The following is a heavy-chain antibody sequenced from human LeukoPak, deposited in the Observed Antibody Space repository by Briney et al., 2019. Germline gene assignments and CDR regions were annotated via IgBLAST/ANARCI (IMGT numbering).Heavy chain of an antibody. CDR2: ISAYNGNT. V-gene: IGHV1-18*04. CDR1: GYTFTGYY. Sequence: ASVKVSCKASGYTFTGYYMHWVRQAPGQGLEWMGWISAYNGNTNYAQKLQGRVTMTTDTSTSTAYMELRSLRSDDTAVYYCARDRYYDYVWGSYNWFDPWGQGTLVTVSS. D-gene: IGHD3-16*01. J-gene: IGHJ5*02. CDR3: ARDRYYDYVWGSYNWFDP.